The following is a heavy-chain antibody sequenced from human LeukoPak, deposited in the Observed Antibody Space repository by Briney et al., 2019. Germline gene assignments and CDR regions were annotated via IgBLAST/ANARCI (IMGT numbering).Heavy chain of an antibody. CDR2: ISWSGDRM. V-gene: IGHV3-9*01. CDR3: AKDLGGSATTV. CDR1: GFTFEDHV. Sequence: GRSLRLSCAASGFTFEDHVMHWVRQAPGKGLEWVSSISWSGDRMGYADAVKGRFTISRDNTKNSLFLQMNSLRVEDTALYYCAKDLGGSATTVWGQGTLVTVSS. D-gene: IGHD2-2*01. J-gene: IGHJ4*02.